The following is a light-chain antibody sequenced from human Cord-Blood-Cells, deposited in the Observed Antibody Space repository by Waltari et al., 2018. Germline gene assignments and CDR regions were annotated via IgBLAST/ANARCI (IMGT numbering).Light chain of an antibody. CDR2: DAS. V-gene: IGKV1-5*01. CDR3: QQYNSYSRWT. J-gene: IGKJ1*01. Sequence: DIQMTQSPSTLSASVGDRVTITCRASQSISSWLAWYQQKPGKAPKLLIYDASSLESGVPSRVSGSGSGTEFTLTISSLQPDDFATYYCQQYNSYSRWTFGQGTKVEIK. CDR1: QSISSW.